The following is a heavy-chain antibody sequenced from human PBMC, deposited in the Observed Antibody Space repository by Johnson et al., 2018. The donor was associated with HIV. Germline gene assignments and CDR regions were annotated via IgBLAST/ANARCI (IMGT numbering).Heavy chain of an antibody. D-gene: IGHD3-22*01. Sequence: VQLVESGGGLVKPGGSLRLSCAASGFTFSNAWMSWVRQAPGKGLEWVGRIKSKTDGGTADYAANSVKGRFTISRDNSKNTLYLQMGSLRAEDMAVYYCARDLYDSSVGAFDIWGQGTMVTVSS. CDR1: GFTFSNAW. V-gene: IGHV3-15*01. CDR2: IKSKTDGGTA. CDR3: ARDLYDSSVGAFDI. J-gene: IGHJ3*02.